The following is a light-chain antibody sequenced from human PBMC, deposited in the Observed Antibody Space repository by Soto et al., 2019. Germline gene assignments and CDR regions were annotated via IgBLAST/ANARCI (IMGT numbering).Light chain of an antibody. J-gene: IGLJ1*01. V-gene: IGLV2-14*01. CDR1: DSDIGDYDY. CDR2: EVS. CDR3: SSYSISTAYL. Sequence: QSVLTQPASVSGSPGQSITISCTGTDSDIGDYDYVSWYQLHPGKAPNLVLFEVSNRPPGVSYRFSGSKSGNTASLTISGLQAEDEADYFCSSYSISTAYLFGTGTKVTVL.